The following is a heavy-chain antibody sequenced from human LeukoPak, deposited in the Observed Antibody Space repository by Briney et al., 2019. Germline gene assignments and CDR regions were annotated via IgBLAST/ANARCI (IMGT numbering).Heavy chain of an antibody. CDR2: ISYDGSNK. D-gene: IGHD3-3*01. J-gene: IGHJ5*02. CDR1: GFTFSSYA. V-gene: IGHV3-30*04. CDR3: ARVNYDFWSGYYRTGVGPRSWFDP. Sequence: GGSLRLPCAASGFTFSSYAMHWVRQAPGKGLEWVAVISYDGSNKYYADSVKGRFTISRDNSKNTLYLQMNSLRAEDTAVYYCARVNYDFWSGYYRTGVGPRSWFDPWGQGTLVTVSS.